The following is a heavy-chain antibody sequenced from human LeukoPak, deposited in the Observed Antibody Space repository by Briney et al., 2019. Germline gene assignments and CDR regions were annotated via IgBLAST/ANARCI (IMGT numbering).Heavy chain of an antibody. CDR3: ASPTSLGGS. D-gene: IGHD3-16*01. Sequence: ATVKVSCKASGGTFSSYAISWVRQAPGQGLEWMGRIIPILGIANYAQKFQGRVTITADKSTSTAYIELSSLRSEDTAVYYCASPTSLGGSWGQGTLVTVSS. CDR2: IIPILGIA. J-gene: IGHJ5*02. V-gene: IGHV1-69*04. CDR1: GGTFSSYA.